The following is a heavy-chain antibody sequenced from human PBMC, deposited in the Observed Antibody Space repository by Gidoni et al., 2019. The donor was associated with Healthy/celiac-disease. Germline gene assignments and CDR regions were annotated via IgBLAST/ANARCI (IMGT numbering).Heavy chain of an antibody. D-gene: IGHD3-10*01. J-gene: IGHJ6*03. CDR1: GYSFTSYW. CDR3: ARQVGFGELLSPSYYYYMDV. V-gene: IGHV5-51*01. CDR2: IYPGDSDT. Sequence: EVQLVQSGAEVKKPGESLKISCKGSGYSFTSYWIGWVRQMPGKGLEWMGIIYPGDSDTRYSPSFQGQVTISADKSISTAYLQWSSLKASDTAMYYCARQVGFGELLSPSYYYYMDVWGKGTTVTVSS.